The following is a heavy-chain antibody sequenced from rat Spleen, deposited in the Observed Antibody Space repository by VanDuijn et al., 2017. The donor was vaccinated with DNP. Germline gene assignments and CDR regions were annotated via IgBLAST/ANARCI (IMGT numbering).Heavy chain of an antibody. V-gene: IGHV5-25*01. Sequence: EVQLVESGGGLVQPGRSLKLSCAASGFTFSDYYMAWVRQAPTKGLEWVAYISTAGNTYYPDSVKGRFTISRVNAKSTLYLQMDSLRSEDTATYYCATSRDGFAYWGQGTLVTVSS. CDR3: ATSRDGFAY. CDR2: ISTAGNT. J-gene: IGHJ3*01. CDR1: GFTFSDYY.